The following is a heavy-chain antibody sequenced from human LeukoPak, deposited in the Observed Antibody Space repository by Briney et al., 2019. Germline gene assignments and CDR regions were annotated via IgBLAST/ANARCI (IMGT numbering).Heavy chain of an antibody. CDR2: ISGSSHSRT. CDR1: GFRFSSYA. D-gene: IGHD3-16*01. Sequence: GGSLRLSCAASGFRFSSYAMSWVRQAPGQGLEWVSTISGSSHSRTDYADSVEGRFTISRDNSQNTLFLQVDTLRVEDTATYYCAKDRSLGRLVHEAFDVWGQGTMVVVSS. V-gene: IGHV3-23*01. CDR3: AKDRSLGRLVHEAFDV. J-gene: IGHJ3*01.